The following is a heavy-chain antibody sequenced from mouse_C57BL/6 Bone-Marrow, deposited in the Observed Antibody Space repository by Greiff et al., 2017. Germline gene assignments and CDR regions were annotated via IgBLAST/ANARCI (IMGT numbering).Heavy chain of an antibody. CDR1: GYTFTSYW. Sequence: QVQLQQPGAELVKPGASVKMSCKASGYTFTSYWITWVKQRPGQGLEWIGDIYPGSGSTNYNEKFKSKATLTVDTSSSTAYMQLSSLTSEDSAVYYCAGRNYYNSGQAMDYWGQGTTLTVSS. D-gene: IGHD1-1*01. J-gene: IGHJ2*01. CDR2: IYPGSGST. V-gene: IGHV1-55*01. CDR3: AGRNYYNSGQAMDY.